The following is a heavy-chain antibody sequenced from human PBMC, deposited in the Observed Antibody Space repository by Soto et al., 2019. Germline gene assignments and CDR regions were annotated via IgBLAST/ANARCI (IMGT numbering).Heavy chain of an antibody. J-gene: IGHJ5*02. CDR2: IIPIFGTA. CDR1: GGTFSSYA. D-gene: IGHD1-26*01. Sequence: GASVKVSCKASGGTFSSYAISWVRQAPGQGLEWMGGIIPIFGTANYARKFQGRVTITADESTSTAYMELSSLRSEDTAVYYCARSGSYYAYNWFDPWGQGTLVTVS. V-gene: IGHV1-69*13. CDR3: ARSGSYYAYNWFDP.